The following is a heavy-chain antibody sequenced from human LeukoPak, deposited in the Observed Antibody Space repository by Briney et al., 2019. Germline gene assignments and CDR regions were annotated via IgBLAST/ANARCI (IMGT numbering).Heavy chain of an antibody. CDR2: IYYSGST. D-gene: IGHD6-19*01. J-gene: IGHJ3*02. CDR3: ASFSPGVAGGGYDAFEI. V-gene: IGHV4-61*01. CDR1: GGSVSSGSYY. Sequence: KSSETLSVTCTVSGGSVSSGSYYWSWIRQPPGKGLEWIGYIYYSGSTNYNPSLKSRVTISVDTSKNQFSLKLSSVTAADTAVYYCASFSPGVAGGGYDAFEIWGQGTMVTVSS.